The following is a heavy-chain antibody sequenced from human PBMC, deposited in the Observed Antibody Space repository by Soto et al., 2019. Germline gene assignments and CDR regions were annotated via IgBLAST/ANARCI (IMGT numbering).Heavy chain of an antibody. CDR2: INPSGGST. CDR3: ARNDKSGLDY. Sequence: ASVKVSCKASGYSFTTYYMHWVRQAPGQGLEWMGMINPSGGSTSYAQKFQGRVTMTRDTSTSTVYMELSSLRSEDTAVYYCARNDKSGLDYWGQGXLVTVYS. V-gene: IGHV1-46*01. D-gene: IGHD1-1*01. J-gene: IGHJ4*02. CDR1: GYSFTTYY.